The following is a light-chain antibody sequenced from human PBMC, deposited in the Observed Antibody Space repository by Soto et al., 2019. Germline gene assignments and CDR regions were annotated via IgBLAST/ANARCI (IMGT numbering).Light chain of an antibody. Sequence: QLVLTQPPSVSGAPGQRVTISCTESSSNIGAGYDVHWYQRLPGTAPKVLIYNNNNRPSGVPDRFSGSKSGTSASLAITGLQAEDEADYYCQSYDSSLSGSYVFGTGTKLTVL. CDR3: QSYDSSLSGSYV. V-gene: IGLV1-40*01. CDR1: SSNIGAGYD. J-gene: IGLJ1*01. CDR2: NNN.